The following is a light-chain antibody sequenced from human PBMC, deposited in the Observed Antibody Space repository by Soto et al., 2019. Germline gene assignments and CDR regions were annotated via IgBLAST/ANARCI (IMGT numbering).Light chain of an antibody. CDR1: QTISSW. CDR2: SAS. Sequence: DIQMTQSPSTLSGSVGDRVTITCRASQTISSWLAWYQQKPGKAPKLLIYSASNLESGVPPRFGASGSGTDFTLTISSLQPEDFATYYCQQSYRNPRTFGLGTRVEI. V-gene: IGKV1-5*01. CDR3: QQSYRNPRT. J-gene: IGKJ1*01.